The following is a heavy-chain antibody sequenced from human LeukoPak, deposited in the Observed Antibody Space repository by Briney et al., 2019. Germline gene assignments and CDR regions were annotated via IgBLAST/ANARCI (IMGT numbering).Heavy chain of an antibody. V-gene: IGHV4-38-2*01. CDR2: IYHSGST. CDR3: ARAPDGRFDP. J-gene: IGHJ5*02. Sequence: SETLSLTYAVSGYSISSGYYWGWIRQPPGKGLEWIGSIYHSGSTYYNPSLKSRVTISVDTSKNQFSLKLSSVTAADTAVYYCARAPDGRFDPWGQGTLVTVSS. D-gene: IGHD1-26*01. CDR1: GYSISSGYY.